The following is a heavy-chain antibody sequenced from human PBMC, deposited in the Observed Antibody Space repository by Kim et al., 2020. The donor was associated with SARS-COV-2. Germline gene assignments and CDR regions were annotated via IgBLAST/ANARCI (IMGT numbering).Heavy chain of an antibody. V-gene: IGHV1-69*13. J-gene: IGHJ5*02. CDR3: ARDRYYDFWSGYYFIGNWFDP. D-gene: IGHD3-3*01. Sequence: SVKVSCKASGGTFSSYAISWVRQAPGQGLEWMGGIIPIFGTANYAQKFQGRVTITADESTSTAYMELSSLRSEDTAVYYCARDRYYDFWSGYYFIGNWFDPWGQGTLVTVSS. CDR1: GGTFSSYA. CDR2: IIPIFGTA.